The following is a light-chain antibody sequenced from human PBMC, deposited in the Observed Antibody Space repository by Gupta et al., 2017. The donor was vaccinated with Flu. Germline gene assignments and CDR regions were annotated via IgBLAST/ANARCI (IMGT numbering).Light chain of an antibody. CDR3: RQTLQTPST. V-gene: IGKV2-28*01. J-gene: IGKJ2*01. CDR2: LGS. CDR1: QSRRYSNRYNY. Sequence: DIVMTQSPLSLPVTPGEPASISCRSSQSRRYSNRYNYLDWYLQKPGQSPHLLIYLGSKRASGIPDRYSGSGSGTDFTLNISRGKPEDVVVYYCRQTLQTPSTFGQGTKFDIK.